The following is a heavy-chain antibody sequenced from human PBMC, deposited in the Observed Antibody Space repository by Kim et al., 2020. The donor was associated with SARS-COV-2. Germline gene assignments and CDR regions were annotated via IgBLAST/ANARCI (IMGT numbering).Heavy chain of an antibody. Sequence: SETLSLTCTVSGGSISSGGYYWSWIRQHPGKGLEWIGYIYYSGSTYYNPSLKSRVTISVDTSKNQFSLKLSSVTAADTAVYYCARLVVVVAAVPYDAFDIWGQGTMVTVSS. J-gene: IGHJ3*02. CDR3: ARLVVVVAAVPYDAFDI. V-gene: IGHV4-31*03. CDR2: IYYSGST. CDR1: GGSISSGGYY. D-gene: IGHD2-15*01.